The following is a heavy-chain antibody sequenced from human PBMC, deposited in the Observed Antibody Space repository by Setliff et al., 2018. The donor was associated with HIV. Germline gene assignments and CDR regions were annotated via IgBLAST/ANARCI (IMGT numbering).Heavy chain of an antibody. Sequence: GGSLRLSCAASGVVFSYAWMNWVRQAPGKGLEWVGRISTKADGGTTDYAAPVRGRFTFSRDDSTNTLFLQMNNLKIEDTAVYYCVTDDNVAFDVWGRGTTVTVSS. CDR3: VTDDNVAFDV. CDR2: ISTKADGGTT. CDR1: GVVFSYAW. J-gene: IGHJ3*01. V-gene: IGHV3-15*07.